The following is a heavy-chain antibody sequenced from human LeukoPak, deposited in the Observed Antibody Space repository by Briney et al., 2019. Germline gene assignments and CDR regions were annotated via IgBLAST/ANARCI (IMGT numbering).Heavy chain of an antibody. CDR2: IRSKANSYAT. Sequence: GGSLRLSCAASGFTFSGSAMHWVRQASGKGLEWVGRIRSKANSYATAYAASVKGRFTISRDDSKNTAYLQMNSLKTEDTAVYYCARGFAYSSGWYPPEDAFDIWGQGTMVTVSS. V-gene: IGHV3-73*01. J-gene: IGHJ3*02. CDR1: GFTFSGSA. CDR3: ARGFAYSSGWYPPEDAFDI. D-gene: IGHD6-19*01.